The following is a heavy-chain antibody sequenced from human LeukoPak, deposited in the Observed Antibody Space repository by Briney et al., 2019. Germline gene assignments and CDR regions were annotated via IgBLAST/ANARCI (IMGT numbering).Heavy chain of an antibody. D-gene: IGHD6-19*01. CDR1: GGSISSGGYY. J-gene: IGHJ4*02. CDR3: ARDQRAVSEFDY. CDR2: IYYSGST. V-gene: IGHV4-39*07. Sequence: RSSETLSLTCTVSGGSISSGGYYWGWIRQPPGKGLEWIGSIYYSGSTYYNPSLKSRVTISVDTSKNQFSLKLSSVTAADTALYYCARDQRAVSEFDYWGQGTLVTVSS.